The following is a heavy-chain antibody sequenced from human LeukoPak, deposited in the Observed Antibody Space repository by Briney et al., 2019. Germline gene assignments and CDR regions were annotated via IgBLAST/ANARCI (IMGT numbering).Heavy chain of an antibody. CDR3: ARDGDY. Sequence: PSETLSLTCAVYGGSFSGCYWSWIRQPPGKGLEWIGEINHSGSTNYNPSLKSRVTISVDTSKNQFSLKLSSVTAADTAVYYCARDGDYLGQGTLVTVSS. V-gene: IGHV4-34*01. CDR1: GGSFSGCY. CDR2: INHSGST. J-gene: IGHJ4*02.